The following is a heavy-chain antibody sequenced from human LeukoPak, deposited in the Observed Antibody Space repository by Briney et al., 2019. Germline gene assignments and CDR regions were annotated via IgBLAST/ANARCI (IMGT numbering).Heavy chain of an antibody. D-gene: IGHD2-15*01. V-gene: IGHV1-2*02. CDR3: AKTLYVAAAPGGFDY. J-gene: IGHJ4*02. CDR1: GYTFTGHY. Sequence: ASVKVSCKASGYTFTGHYMHWVRQAPGQGLEWTGWINPKNAATNYAQGFQGRVTMTRDTSTGTVYMEVSGLKSDDTAVYYCAKTLYVAAAPGGFDYWGQGTLVTVSS. CDR2: INPKNAAT.